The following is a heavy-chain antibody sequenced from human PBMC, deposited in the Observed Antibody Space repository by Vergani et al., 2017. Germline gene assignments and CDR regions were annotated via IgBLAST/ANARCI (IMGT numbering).Heavy chain of an antibody. D-gene: IGHD3-9*01. Sequence: QVQLQESGPGLVKPSETLPLTCAVSGFSIDNGYYWDWIRQPPGKGLEWIGSIYRTGRTHFNPSLKSRVTISVDTSNNHFSLRLNSLTAADTAVYYCARRSGIVXAIFSGAHYFFDFWGQGTLVTVSS. CDR3: ARRSGIVXAIFSGAHYFFDF. J-gene: IGHJ4*02. V-gene: IGHV4-38-2*01. CDR2: IYRTGRT. CDR1: GFSIDNGYY.